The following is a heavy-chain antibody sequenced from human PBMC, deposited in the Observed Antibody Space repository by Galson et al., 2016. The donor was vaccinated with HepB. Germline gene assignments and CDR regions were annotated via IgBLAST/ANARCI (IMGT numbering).Heavy chain of an antibody. CDR1: GVTFSNVW. V-gene: IGHV3-15*01. CDR2: IKNKIDGGTT. Sequence: SLRLSCAVSGVTFSNVWMSWVRQAPGKGLEWVGRIKNKIDGGTTDYAAPVKGRFIISRHDSKNTLYLQMNRLRAEDTAVYYCATDVSGAMFDYWDQGTLVTVSS. CDR3: ATDVSGAMFDY. D-gene: IGHD2-8*02. J-gene: IGHJ4*02.